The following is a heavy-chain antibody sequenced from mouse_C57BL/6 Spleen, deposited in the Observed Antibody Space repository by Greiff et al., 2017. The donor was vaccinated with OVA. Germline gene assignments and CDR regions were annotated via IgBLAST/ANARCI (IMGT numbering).Heavy chain of an antibody. CDR2: IYPGGGYT. CDR3: ARREDYGSSFYFDY. J-gene: IGHJ2*01. V-gene: IGHV1-63*01. Sequence: QVQLQQSGAELVRPGTSVKMSCKASGYTFTNYWIGWAKQRPGHGLEWIGDIYPGGGYTNYNEKFKGKATLPADKSSSTAYMQFSSLTSEDSAIYYCARREDYGSSFYFDYWGQGTTLTVSS. CDR1: GYTFTNYW. D-gene: IGHD1-1*01.